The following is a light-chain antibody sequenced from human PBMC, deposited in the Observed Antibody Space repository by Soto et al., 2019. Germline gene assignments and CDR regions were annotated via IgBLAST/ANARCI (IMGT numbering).Light chain of an antibody. Sequence: QSALTQPRSVSGSPGQSVTISCTGTSTDVGGYNYVSWYQHYPGKAPKLMIYDVSKRPSGVPDRFSGSKSGTTASLTISGLQAEDEADYYCCSYAGSYTFVFGTGTKVTVL. J-gene: IGLJ1*01. V-gene: IGLV2-11*01. CDR1: STDVGGYNY. CDR2: DVS. CDR3: CSYAGSYTFV.